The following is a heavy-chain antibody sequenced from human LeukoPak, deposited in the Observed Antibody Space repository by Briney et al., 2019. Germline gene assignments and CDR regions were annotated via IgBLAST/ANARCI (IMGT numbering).Heavy chain of an antibody. V-gene: IGHV4-59*08. CDR3: SGSYYNEGY. J-gene: IGHJ4*02. CDR1: GGSISSYY. D-gene: IGHD3-10*01. CDR2: IYYSGST. Sequence: SETLSLTCTVSGGSISSYYWSWIRQPPGKGLEWIGYIYYSGSTNYNPSLKSGVTISVDTSKNQFSLKLSSVTAADTAVYYCSGSYYNEGYWGQGTLVTVSS.